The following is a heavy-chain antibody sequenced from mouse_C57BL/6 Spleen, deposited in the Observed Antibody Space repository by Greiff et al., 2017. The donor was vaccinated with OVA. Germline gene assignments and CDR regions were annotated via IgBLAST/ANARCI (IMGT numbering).Heavy chain of an antibody. V-gene: IGHV1-42*01. CDR2: INPSTGGT. Sequence: EVQLQQSGPELVKPGASVKISCKASGYSFTGYYMNWVKQSPEKSLEWIGEINPSTGGTTYNQKFKAKATLTVDKSSSTAYMQLKSLTSEDSAVYYCAGLRRGYAMDYWGQGTSVTVSS. J-gene: IGHJ4*01. D-gene: IGHD2-4*01. CDR1: GYSFTGYY. CDR3: AGLRRGYAMDY.